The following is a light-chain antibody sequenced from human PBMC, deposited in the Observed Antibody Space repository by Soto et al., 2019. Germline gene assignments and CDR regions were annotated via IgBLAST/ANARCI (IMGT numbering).Light chain of an antibody. CDR3: SSYTSSSTLFYV. V-gene: IGLV2-14*01. Sequence: QSALTQPASVSGPPGQSITISCTGTSSDVGGYNYVSWYQQHPGKAPKLMIYEVSNRPSGVSNRFSGSKSGNTASLTISGLQAEDEDDYYCSSYTSSSTLFYVFGTGTKLTVL. CDR2: EVS. CDR1: SSDVGGYNY. J-gene: IGLJ1*01.